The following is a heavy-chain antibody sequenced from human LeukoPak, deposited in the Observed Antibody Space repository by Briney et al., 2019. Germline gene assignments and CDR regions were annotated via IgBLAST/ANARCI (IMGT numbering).Heavy chain of an antibody. J-gene: IGHJ3*02. D-gene: IGHD2-2*01. Sequence: GGSLRLSCAASGFTFSSYAMSWVRQAPGKGLEWVSAISGSGGSTYYADSVKGRFTISRDNSKNTLYLQMNSLRDEDTAVYYCAKGLLKVVPAATDPDAFDIWGQGTMVTVSS. CDR2: ISGSGGST. CDR1: GFTFSSYA. CDR3: AKGLLKVVPAATDPDAFDI. V-gene: IGHV3-23*01.